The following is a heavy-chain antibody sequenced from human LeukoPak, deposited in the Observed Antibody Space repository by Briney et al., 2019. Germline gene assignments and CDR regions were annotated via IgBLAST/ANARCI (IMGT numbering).Heavy chain of an antibody. Sequence: ESGPTLVNPTETLTLTCTVSGFSLSNARMGVSWIRQPPGKALEWLAHIFSNDEKSYSTSLKSRLTITKDTSKSQVVLTMTNMDPVDTATYYCARTHFYDSSGYYLFDYWGQGTLVTVS. J-gene: IGHJ4*02. CDR1: GFSLSNARMG. CDR2: IFSNDEK. CDR3: ARTHFYDSSGYYLFDY. D-gene: IGHD3-22*01. V-gene: IGHV2-26*01.